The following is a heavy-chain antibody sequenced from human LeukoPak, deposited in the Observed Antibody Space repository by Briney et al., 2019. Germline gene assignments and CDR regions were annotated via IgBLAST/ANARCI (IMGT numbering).Heavy chain of an antibody. CDR3: ARDTTLVLLWFGELSEPFDY. V-gene: IGHV1-2*02. CDR2: INPNSGGT. CDR1: GYTFTGYY. Sequence: ASVKVSCKASGYTFTGYYMHWVRQAPGQGLEWMGWINPNSGGTNYAKKFQGRVTMTRDTSISTAYMELSRLRSDDTAVYYCARDTTLVLLWFGELSEPFDYWGQGTLVTVSS. J-gene: IGHJ4*02. D-gene: IGHD3-10*01.